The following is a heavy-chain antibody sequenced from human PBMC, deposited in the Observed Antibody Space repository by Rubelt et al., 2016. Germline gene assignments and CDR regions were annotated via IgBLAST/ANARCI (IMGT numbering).Heavy chain of an antibody. CDR2: INHSGST. J-gene: IGHJ4*02. CDR1: GGSFSGYY. D-gene: IGHD5/OR15-5a*01. V-gene: IGHV4-34*01. CDR3: ASGDMASAGAPFAD. Sequence: QVQLQQWGAGLLKPSETLSLTCAVYGGSFSGYYWSWIRQPPGKGLEWIGEINHSGSTNYNPSLKRRVTISVDTSKNQFSLKRRCASEAGAAVWYWASGDMASAGAPFADWGQGTLVTVAS.